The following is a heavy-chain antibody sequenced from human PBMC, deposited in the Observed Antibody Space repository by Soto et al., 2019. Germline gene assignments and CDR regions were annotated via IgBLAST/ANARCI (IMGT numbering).Heavy chain of an antibody. CDR1: GVTFSSYG. D-gene: IGHD2-15*01. J-gene: IGHJ4*02. Sequence: VGFLRLSCAVSGVTFSSYGMHWVRQAPGKGLEWVSDIYHDGSNKYYVDSVKGRFTISRHNAKNSLYLQMNSLRAEDTAVYYCARADGYCSGGTCVVDYWGQGTLVTGSS. CDR3: ARADGYCSGGTCVVDY. CDR2: IYHDGSNK. V-gene: IGHV3-33*01.